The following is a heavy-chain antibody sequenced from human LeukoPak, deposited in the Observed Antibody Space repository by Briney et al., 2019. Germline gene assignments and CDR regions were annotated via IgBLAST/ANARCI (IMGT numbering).Heavy chain of an antibody. J-gene: IGHJ3*02. CDR1: GFTFSSYA. CDR3: AKDVSVAAAGTGDAFDI. Sequence: GGSLRLSCAASGFTFSSYAMSWVRQAPGKGLEWVSAISGSGASTYYADSVKGRFTISRDNSKNTLYLQMNSLRAEDTAVYYCAKDVSVAAAGTGDAFDIWGQGTIVTVSS. CDR2: ISGSGAST. V-gene: IGHV3-23*01. D-gene: IGHD6-13*01.